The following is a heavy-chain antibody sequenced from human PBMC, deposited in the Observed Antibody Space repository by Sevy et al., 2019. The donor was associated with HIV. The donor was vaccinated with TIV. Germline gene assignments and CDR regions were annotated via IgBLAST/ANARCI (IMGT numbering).Heavy chain of an antibody. Sequence: GGSLRLSCAASGFTFSSYWMSWVRQAPGKGLEWVANIKQDGSEKYYVDSVKGRVTISRDNAKNSLYLRMNSLRAEATGVYYCARDWLYCSGGSCYYYYYYMDVWGKGTTVTVSS. CDR3: ARDWLYCSGGSCYYYYYYMDV. CDR2: IKQDGSEK. CDR1: GFTFSSYW. V-gene: IGHV3-7*03. D-gene: IGHD2-15*01. J-gene: IGHJ6*03.